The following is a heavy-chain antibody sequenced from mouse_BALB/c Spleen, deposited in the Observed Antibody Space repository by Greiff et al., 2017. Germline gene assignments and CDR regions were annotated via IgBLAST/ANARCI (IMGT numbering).Heavy chain of an antibody. D-gene: IGHD1-1*01. CDR1: GYTFSSYW. CDR2: ILPGSGST. V-gene: IGHV1-9*01. Sequence: QVQLQQSGAELMKPGASVKISCKATGYTFSSYWIEWVKQRPGHGLEWIGEILPGSGSTNYNEKFKGKATFTADTSSNTAYMQLSSLTSEDSAVYDGARWGPSYYGSSYDYWGQGTTLTVSS. J-gene: IGHJ2*01. CDR3: ARWGPSYYGSSYDY.